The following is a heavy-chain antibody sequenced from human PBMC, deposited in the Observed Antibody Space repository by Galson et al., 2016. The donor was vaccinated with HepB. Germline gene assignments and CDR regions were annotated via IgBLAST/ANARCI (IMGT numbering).Heavy chain of an antibody. Sequence: SLRLSCAASGFTFSRYGMHWVRQAPGKGLEWVAVISHAYDGSKKYYADSVKGRFTISRDNSKNTLYLQMNSLRGEDTAVYYCAKDLAEYDYWRVGMDVWGQGITVIVSS. CDR2: ISHAYDGSKK. J-gene: IGHJ6*02. V-gene: IGHV3-30*18. CDR1: GFTFSRYG. D-gene: IGHD3-3*01. CDR3: AKDLAEYDYWRVGMDV.